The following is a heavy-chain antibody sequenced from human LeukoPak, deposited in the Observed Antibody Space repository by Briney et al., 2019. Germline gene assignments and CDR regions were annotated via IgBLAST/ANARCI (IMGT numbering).Heavy chain of an antibody. CDR2: MSYDGRNK. V-gene: IGHV3-30*04. CDR3: ARSLGGGDWYFDY. Sequence: PGGSLRLSCAASGFTFSTYAMHWARQAPGKGPEWVAVMSYDGRNKYYADSVKGRFTISRDNSKNTLYLQMDSLRAEDTAMYYRARSLGGGDWYFDYWGQGTLVTVSS. CDR1: GFTFSTYA. J-gene: IGHJ4*02. D-gene: IGHD2-21*01.